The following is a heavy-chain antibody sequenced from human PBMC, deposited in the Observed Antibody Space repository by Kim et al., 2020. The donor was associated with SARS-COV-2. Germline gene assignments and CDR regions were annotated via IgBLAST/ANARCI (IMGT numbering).Heavy chain of an antibody. CDR3: ARWMYYYYDSSGYGGFDY. J-gene: IGHJ4*02. V-gene: IGHV3-30-3*01. CDR1: GFTFSSYA. D-gene: IGHD3-22*01. Sequence: GGSLRLSCAASGFTFSSYAMHWVRQAPGKGQEWVAVISYDGSNKYYADSVKGRFTISRDNSKNTLYLQMNSLRAEDTAVYYCARWMYYYYDSSGYGGFDYWGQGTLFTVSS. CDR2: ISYDGSNK.